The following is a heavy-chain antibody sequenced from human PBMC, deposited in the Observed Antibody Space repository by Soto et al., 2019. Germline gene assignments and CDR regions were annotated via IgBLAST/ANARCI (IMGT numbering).Heavy chain of an antibody. V-gene: IGHV4-39*01. J-gene: IGHJ4*02. CDR3: ARHTPAISISDH. Sequence: SETLSLTCTVSGGSLSSSSYYWGWIRQPPGKGLEWIGSTYYSGSTYYNPSLKSRVTISVDTSKNQFSLKLSSVTAADTAVYYCARHTPAISISDHWGQGTLVTVS. CDR1: GGSLSSSSYY. D-gene: IGHD2-15*01. CDR2: TYYSGST.